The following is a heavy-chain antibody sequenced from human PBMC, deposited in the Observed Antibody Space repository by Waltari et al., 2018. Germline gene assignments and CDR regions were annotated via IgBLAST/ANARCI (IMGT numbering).Heavy chain of an antibody. V-gene: IGHV4-39*07. D-gene: IGHD2-21*01. J-gene: IGHJ5*02. Sequence: QLQLQESGPGLVKPSETLSLTCTVSGGSISSSSYYWGWIRQPPGKGLEWIGSIYYSGSTYYNPSLKSRVTISVDTSKNQFSLKLSSVTAADTAVYYCARDEHISNWFDPWGQGTLVTVSS. CDR3: ARDEHISNWFDP. CDR1: GGSISSSSYY. CDR2: IYYSGST.